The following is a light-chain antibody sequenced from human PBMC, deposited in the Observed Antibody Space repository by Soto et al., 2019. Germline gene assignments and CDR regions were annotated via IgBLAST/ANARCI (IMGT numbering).Light chain of an antibody. CDR2: SNN. J-gene: IGLJ2*01. V-gene: IGLV1-44*01. CDR3: AAWDDSLKGVV. CDR1: SSNIGSNH. Sequence: QSVLTQPPSASGTPGQRVTISCSGSSSNIGSNHVNWYQQLPGTAPKLLIYSNNQRPSGVTDRFAGSKSGTSASLAISGLQSEDEADYYCAAWDDSLKGVVFGGGTKVTVL.